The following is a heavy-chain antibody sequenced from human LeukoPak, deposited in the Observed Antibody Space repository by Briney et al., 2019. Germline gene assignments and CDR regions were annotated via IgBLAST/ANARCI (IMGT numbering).Heavy chain of an antibody. CDR1: GGSISSGDYY. Sequence: PSQTLSLTCTVSGGSISSGDYYWSWIRQPPGKGLGWIGYIYYSGSTYYNPSLKSRVTISVDTSKNQFSLKLSSVTAADTAVYYCARERGDGYNWFDPWGQGTLVTVSS. D-gene: IGHD5-24*01. CDR2: IYYSGST. CDR3: ARERGDGYNWFDP. J-gene: IGHJ5*02. V-gene: IGHV4-30-4*08.